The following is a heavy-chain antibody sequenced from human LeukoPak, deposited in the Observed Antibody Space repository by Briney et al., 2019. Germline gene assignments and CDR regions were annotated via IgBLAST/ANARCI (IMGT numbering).Heavy chain of an antibody. V-gene: IGHV4-39*02. J-gene: IGHJ5*02. CDR3: AGDPTAGGKGAWFDP. CDR1: GGSIRSSGYY. Sequence: SETLSLPCTLSGGSIRSSGYYWGSIRQPPGKGVGWIGCIYYSGSTYYNPSLKSRVTISVDTSKNQFSLKLSSVAAADTAVYYCAGDPTAGGKGAWFDPWGQGTLVTVSS. D-gene: IGHD6-13*01. CDR2: IYYSGST.